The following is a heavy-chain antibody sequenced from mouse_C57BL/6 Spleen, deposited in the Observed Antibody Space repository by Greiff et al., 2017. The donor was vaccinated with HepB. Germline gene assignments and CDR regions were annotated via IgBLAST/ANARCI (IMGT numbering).Heavy chain of an antibody. CDR1: GFTFSSYT. CDR3: ARNTTVVSAMDY. CDR2: ISGGGGNT. Sequence: EVMLVESGGGLVKPGGSLKLSCAASGFTFSSYTMSWVRQTPEKRLEWVATISGGGGNTYYPNSVKGRFTISRDKAKNTLYLQMSSLRSEDTALYYCARNTTVVSAMDYWGQGTLVTVSS. V-gene: IGHV5-9*01. D-gene: IGHD1-1*01. J-gene: IGHJ4*01.